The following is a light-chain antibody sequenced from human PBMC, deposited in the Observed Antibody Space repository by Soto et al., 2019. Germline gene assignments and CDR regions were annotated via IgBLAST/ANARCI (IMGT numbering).Light chain of an antibody. CDR1: SSDIGGYNS. Sequence: QSVLTQPASVSGSPGQSITISCTGTSSDIGGYNSVSWYQQHPGKAPKVIIYEVSKRPSGVPDRFSGSKSGTAASLTVSGLQAEDGADYYCSSYAVTNIFVFGTGTKVTVL. CDR3: SSYAVTNIFV. V-gene: IGLV2-8*01. CDR2: EVS. J-gene: IGLJ1*01.